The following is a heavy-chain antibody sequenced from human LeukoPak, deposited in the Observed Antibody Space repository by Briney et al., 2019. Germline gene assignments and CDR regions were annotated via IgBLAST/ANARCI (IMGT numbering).Heavy chain of an antibody. J-gene: IGHJ4*02. CDR3: ATNFYSNSWSLTD. CDR2: INPNSGGT. CDR1: GYTFTGYY. D-gene: IGHD6-13*01. V-gene: IGHV1-2*02. Sequence: ASVKVSCRASGYTFTGYYMHWVRQAPGQGLEWMGWINPNSGGTNYAQKFQGRVTMTRDTSINTAYMELNRLTSDDTAVYYCATNFYSNSWSLTDWGQGTLVTVSS.